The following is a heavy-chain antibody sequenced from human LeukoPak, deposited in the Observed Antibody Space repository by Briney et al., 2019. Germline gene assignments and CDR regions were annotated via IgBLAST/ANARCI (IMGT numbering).Heavy chain of an antibody. J-gene: IGHJ4*02. D-gene: IGHD3-10*01. CDR3: AKAKSMVQPEYFDY. V-gene: IGHV3-53*01. CDR2: IYSGGST. CDR1: GFTVSSNY. Sequence: PGGSLRLSCAASGFTVSSNYMSWVRQAPGKGLEWVSVIYSGGSTYYADSVKGRFTISRDNSKNMLYLQMNSLRAEDTAVYYCAKAKSMVQPEYFDYWGQGTLVTVSS.